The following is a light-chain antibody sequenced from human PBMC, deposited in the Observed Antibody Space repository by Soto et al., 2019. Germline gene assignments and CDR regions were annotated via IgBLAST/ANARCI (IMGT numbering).Light chain of an antibody. CDR3: QERTGWPPWT. CDR2: GAS. J-gene: IGKJ1*01. Sequence: ELVMTQSPATLSVAPGERATLSCRASQSISTFLAWYRQKPGQAPRLLIYGASTRATGIPARFSGSGSGTDFTLTISSLEPEDFAVYYCQERTGWPPWTFGQGTKVDI. CDR1: QSISTF. V-gene: IGKV3-11*01.